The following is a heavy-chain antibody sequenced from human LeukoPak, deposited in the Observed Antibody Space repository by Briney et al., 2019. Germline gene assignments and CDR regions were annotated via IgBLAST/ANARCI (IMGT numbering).Heavy chain of an antibody. Sequence: GGSLRLSCAASGFTFSTYAMSWVRQAPGKGLEWVSGISGNSENTYYADSVKGRFTISRDNAKNSLYLQMNSLRDEGTAVYYCASMLTGSFDSWGQGTLVSVSS. D-gene: IGHD7-27*01. V-gene: IGHV3-23*01. CDR3: ASMLTGSFDS. J-gene: IGHJ4*02. CDR2: ISGNSENT. CDR1: GFTFSTYA.